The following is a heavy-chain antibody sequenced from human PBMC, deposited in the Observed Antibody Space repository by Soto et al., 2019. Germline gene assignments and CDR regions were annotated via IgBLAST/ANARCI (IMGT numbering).Heavy chain of an antibody. Sequence: ASVKVFCKASGYTFTSYYMHWVRQAPGQGLEWRGIINPSGGSTSYAQKFQGRVTMTTDTSTSTAYMELSSLRSEDTAVYYCARGLQLWSNFDYWGQGTLVTGSS. CDR2: INPSGGST. CDR3: ARGLQLWSNFDY. V-gene: IGHV1-46*01. J-gene: IGHJ4*02. CDR1: GYTFTSYY. D-gene: IGHD5-18*01.